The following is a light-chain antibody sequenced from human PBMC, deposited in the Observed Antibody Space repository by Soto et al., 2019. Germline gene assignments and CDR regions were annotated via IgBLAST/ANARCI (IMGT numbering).Light chain of an antibody. CDR3: HQRSNWPGT. V-gene: IGKV3-11*01. CDR2: DVS. Sequence: EIVLTQSPANLSLSPGERAILSCRASQSVSSDLAWYQHKPGQAPRLLIHDVSNRATGIPARFSGSGSGTDFTLTISSLEPEDFAVYYCHQRSNWPGTFGQGTKLEVK. J-gene: IGKJ2*01. CDR1: QSVSSD.